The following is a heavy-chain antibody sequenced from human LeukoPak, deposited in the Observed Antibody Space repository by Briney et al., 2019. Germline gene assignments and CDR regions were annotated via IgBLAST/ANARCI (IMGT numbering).Heavy chain of an antibody. CDR1: GYTFSDYY. CDR2: INPNSGGT. V-gene: IGHV1-2*02. J-gene: IGHJ4*02. Sequence: ASVKVSCKASGYTFSDYYMHWVRQAPGQGLEWMGWINPNSGGTNYAQKFQGRVTMTRDTSISTAYMELSRLRSDDTAVSYCARGRQLLLYEPLGYWGQGTLVTVSS. CDR3: ARGRQLLLYEPLGY. D-gene: IGHD2-2*02.